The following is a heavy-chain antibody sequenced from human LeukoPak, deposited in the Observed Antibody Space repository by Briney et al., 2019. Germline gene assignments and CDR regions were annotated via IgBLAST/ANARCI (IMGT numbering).Heavy chain of an antibody. CDR3: ASPSFTCSGGSCPYDY. CDR2: IIPIFGTA. CDR1: GGTFSSYA. V-gene: IGHV1-69*05. Sequence: ASVKVSCKASGGTFSSYAISWVRQAPGQGLEWMGRIIPIFGTANYAQKFQGRVTITTDEPTSTAYMELSSLRSEDTAVYYCASPSFTCSGGSCPYDYWGQGTLVTVSS. J-gene: IGHJ4*02. D-gene: IGHD2-15*01.